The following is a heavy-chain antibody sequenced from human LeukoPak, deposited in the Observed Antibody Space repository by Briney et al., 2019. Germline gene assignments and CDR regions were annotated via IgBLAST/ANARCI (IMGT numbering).Heavy chain of an antibody. Sequence: ASVKVSCKASGGTFSSYAISWVRQASGQGLEWMGGIIPIFGTANYAQKFQGRVTITADESTSTAYMELSSLRSEDTAVYYCARGRGYSGYDSPLDYWGQGTLVTVSS. J-gene: IGHJ4*02. CDR3: ARGRGYSGYDSPLDY. D-gene: IGHD5-12*01. V-gene: IGHV1-69*13. CDR2: IIPIFGTA. CDR1: GGTFSSYA.